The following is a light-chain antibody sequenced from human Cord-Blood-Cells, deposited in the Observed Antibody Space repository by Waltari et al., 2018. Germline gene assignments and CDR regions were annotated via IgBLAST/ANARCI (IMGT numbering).Light chain of an antibody. CDR1: SSDVGGYNY. CDR2: DVS. Sequence: QSALTQPAPVSGSPGQSITIPCPGTSSDVGGYNYFSWYQQHPGKAPKLMIYDVSNRPSGVSNRFSGSKSGNTASLTISGLQAEDEADYYCSSYTSSSTEVFGGGTKLTVL. CDR3: SSYTSSSTEV. V-gene: IGLV2-14*01. J-gene: IGLJ2*01.